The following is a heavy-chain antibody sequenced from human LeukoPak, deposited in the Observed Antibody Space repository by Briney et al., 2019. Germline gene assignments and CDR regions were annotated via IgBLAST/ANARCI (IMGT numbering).Heavy chain of an antibody. D-gene: IGHD2-15*01. J-gene: IGHJ6*03. Sequence: GGSLRLSCAASGFTFSGSAMHWVRQASGKGLEWVGRIRSKANSYATASAASVKGRFTISRDASKNTAYLQMNSLKTEDTAVYYCTRIVGATPGYDYYYMDVWGKGTTVTVSS. CDR1: GFTFSGSA. V-gene: IGHV3-73*01. CDR3: TRIVGATPGYDYYYMDV. CDR2: IRSKANSYAT.